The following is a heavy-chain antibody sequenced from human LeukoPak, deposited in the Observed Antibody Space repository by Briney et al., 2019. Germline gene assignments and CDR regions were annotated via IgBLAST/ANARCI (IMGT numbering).Heavy chain of an antibody. V-gene: IGHV3-30-3*01. J-gene: IGHJ6*02. CDR1: GFTFSSYA. CDR3: ARWALELGDYYYGMDV. CDR2: ISYDGSNK. Sequence: GGSLRLSCAASGFTFSSYAMHWVRQAPGKGLEWVAVISYDGSNKYYADSVKGRFTISRDNSKNTLYLQMNSLRAEDTAVYYCARWALELGDYYYGMDVWGQGTTVTVSS. D-gene: IGHD1-7*01.